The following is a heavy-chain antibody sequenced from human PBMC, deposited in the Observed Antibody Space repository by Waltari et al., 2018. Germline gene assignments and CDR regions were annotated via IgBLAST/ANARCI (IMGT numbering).Heavy chain of an antibody. J-gene: IGHJ4*02. CDR2: ISSSGSTI. D-gene: IGHD4-17*01. V-gene: IGHV3-48*03. Sequence: EVQLVESGGGLVQPGGSLRLSCAASGFPFSSYEMNWFRQAPGKGLEWVSYISSSGSTIYYADSVKGRFTISRDNAKNSLYLQMNSLRAEDTAVYYCARERRIRDYGCLDYWGQGTLVTVSS. CDR3: ARERRIRDYGCLDY. CDR1: GFPFSSYE.